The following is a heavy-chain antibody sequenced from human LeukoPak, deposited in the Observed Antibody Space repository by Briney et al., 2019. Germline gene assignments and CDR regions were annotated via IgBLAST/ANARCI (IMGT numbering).Heavy chain of an antibody. J-gene: IGHJ6*02. D-gene: IGHD6-13*01. Sequence: SETLSLTCAVYGGSFSGYYWSWIRQPPGKGLEWIGEINHSGSTNYNPSLKSRVTISVDTSKNQFSLKPSSVTAADTAVYYCARVVWWIAAAGSYGMDVWGQGTTVTVSS. CDR1: GGSFSGYY. V-gene: IGHV4-34*01. CDR3: ARVVWWIAAAGSYGMDV. CDR2: INHSGST.